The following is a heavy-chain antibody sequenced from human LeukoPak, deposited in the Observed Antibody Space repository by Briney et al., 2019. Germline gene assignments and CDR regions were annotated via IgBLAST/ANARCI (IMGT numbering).Heavy chain of an antibody. J-gene: IGHJ4*02. CDR2: ISYIGTP. D-gene: IGHD4-17*01. CDR3: ARDRYGDFEDY. CDR1: GGSINTANYY. V-gene: IGHV4-30-4*08. Sequence: SETLSLTCNVSGGSINTANYYWTWIRQPPGKGLECIGYISYIGTPYYNPSLNSRVTISLDTSKNQFSLILNSVTAADTAMYYCARDRYGDFEDYWGQGTLVTVSS.